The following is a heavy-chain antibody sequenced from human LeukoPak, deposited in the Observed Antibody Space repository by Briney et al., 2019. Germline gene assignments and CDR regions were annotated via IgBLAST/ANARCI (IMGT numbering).Heavy chain of an antibody. J-gene: IGHJ6*03. CDR3: ARFKRYCSGGSCYYYYYYYVDV. Sequence: SETLSLTCAVYGGSFSGYYWSWIRQPPGKGLEWIGEINHSGSTNYNPSPKSRVTISVDTSKNQFSLKLSSVTAADTAVYYCARFKRYCSGGSCYYYYYYYVDVWGKGTTVTVSS. D-gene: IGHD2-15*01. CDR1: GGSFSGYY. CDR2: INHSGST. V-gene: IGHV4-34*01.